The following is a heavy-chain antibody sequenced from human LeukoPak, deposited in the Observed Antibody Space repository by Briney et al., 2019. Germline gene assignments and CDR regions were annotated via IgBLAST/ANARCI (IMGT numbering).Heavy chain of an antibody. CDR3: ARGGSYSSIWYAPNWFDP. Sequence: GASVKVSCKASGYTFTSYDINWVRQATGQGLEWMGWMNPNSGNTGYAQKFQGRVTMTRNTSISTAYMELSSLRSEDTAVYYCARGGSYSSIWYAPNWFDPWGQGTLVTVSS. J-gene: IGHJ5*02. CDR1: GYTFTSYD. CDR2: MNPNSGNT. V-gene: IGHV1-8*01. D-gene: IGHD6-13*01.